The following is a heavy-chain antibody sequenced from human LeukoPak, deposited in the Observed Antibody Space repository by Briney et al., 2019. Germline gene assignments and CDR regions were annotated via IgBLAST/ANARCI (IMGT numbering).Heavy chain of an antibody. V-gene: IGHV3-23*01. CDR1: EFTFSTYA. CDR3: AKDGGRLPYYGMDV. J-gene: IGHJ6*02. CDR2: VSGSGGST. Sequence: GGSLRLSCAASEFTFSTYAMSWVRQAPGKGLEWVSAVSGSGGSTFYADSVKGRFTISRDNSKNTLYLQMNSLRAEDTAVYYCAKDGGRLPYYGMDVWGQGTTVTVSS. D-gene: IGHD6-19*01.